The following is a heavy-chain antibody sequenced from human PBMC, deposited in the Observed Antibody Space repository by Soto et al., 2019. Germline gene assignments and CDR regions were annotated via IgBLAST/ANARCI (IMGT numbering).Heavy chain of an antibody. CDR2: INPNSGGT. CDR3: ARAPVLAVVGPAAASGWFDP. D-gene: IGHD2-2*01. V-gene: IGHV1-2*04. CDR1: GYTFTGYY. Sequence: ASVKVSCKASGYTFTGYYMHWVRQAPGQGLEWMGWINPNSGGTNYAQKFQGWVTMTRDTSISTAYMELSRLRSDDTAVYYCARAPVLAVVGPAAASGWFDPWGQGTLVTVSS. J-gene: IGHJ5*02.